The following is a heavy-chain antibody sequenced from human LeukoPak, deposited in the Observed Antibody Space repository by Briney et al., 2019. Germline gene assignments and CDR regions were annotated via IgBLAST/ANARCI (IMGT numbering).Heavy chain of an antibody. CDR2: IYSSGST. V-gene: IGHV4-4*07. J-gene: IGHJ4*02. Sequence: SETLSLTCTVSGGSSNSYYWSWIRQPAGKGLEWIGRIYSSGSTNYNPSLKSRVSMSVDTSKNQFSVKLTSVTAADTAVYYCARGGKATVVTMWGQGILVTVSS. D-gene: IGHD4-23*01. CDR3: ARGGKATVVTM. CDR1: GGSSNSYY.